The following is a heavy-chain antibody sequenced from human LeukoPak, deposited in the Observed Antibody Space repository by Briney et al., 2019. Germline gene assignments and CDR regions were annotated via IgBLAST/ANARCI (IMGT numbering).Heavy chain of an antibody. J-gene: IGHJ6*03. CDR2: IYPGDSDT. CDR1: GYSFTSYW. D-gene: IGHD2-2*02. Sequence: GESLKISCKGSGYSFTSYWIGWVRQMPGKGLEWMGLIYPGDSDTRYSPSFQGQVTISADKSISTAYLQWSSLKASHTAMYYCARRRTAAIGDNYYYYYMNVWGKGTTVTVSS. CDR3: ARRRTAAIGDNYYYYYMNV. V-gene: IGHV5-51*01.